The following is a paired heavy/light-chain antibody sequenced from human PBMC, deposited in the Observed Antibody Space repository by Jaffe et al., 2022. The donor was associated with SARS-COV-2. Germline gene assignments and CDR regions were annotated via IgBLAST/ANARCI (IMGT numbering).Light chain of an antibody. Sequence: DIQMTQSPSSLSASVGDRVTVTCRSSQSISNYLNWYQQKPGKAPKLLISAASSLQSGVPSRFSGSGSGTDFTLTISSLQPEDFATYYCQQSHTTPWTFGQGTNVEIK. V-gene: IGKV1-39*01. J-gene: IGKJ1*01. CDR2: AAS. CDR3: QQSHTTPWT. CDR1: QSISNY.
Heavy chain of an antibody. CDR3: ARDGPHCSGGTCSYAFDI. D-gene: IGHD2-15*01. CDR1: GGSISSGSYY. CDR2: FYTSGST. Sequence: QVQLQESGPGLVKPSQILSLTCTVSGGSISSGSYYWSWIRQPAGKGLEWIGRFYTSGSTNYNPSLKSRATISLDTSKNQFSLKLSSVTAADTAVYFCARDGPHCSGGTCSYAFDIWGQGTVVTVSS. V-gene: IGHV4-61*02. J-gene: IGHJ3*02.